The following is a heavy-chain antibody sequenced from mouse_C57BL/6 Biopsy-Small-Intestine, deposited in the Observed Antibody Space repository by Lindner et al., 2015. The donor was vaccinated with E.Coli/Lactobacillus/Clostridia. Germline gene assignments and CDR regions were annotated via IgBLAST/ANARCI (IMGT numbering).Heavy chain of an antibody. CDR3: ARDHRDGYNPLYHFDY. V-gene: IGHV1S12*01. D-gene: IGHD2-3*01. CDR1: GYTFTSHY. J-gene: IGHJ4*01. Sequence: SVKVSCKASGYTFTSHYIHWVRQAPGQGPEWMGLINPTDGSTNYAQKFQDRVTMTRDTSTSTFYMDLSSLTFEDKAIYYCARDHRDGYNPLYHFDYWGQGTPVTVSS. CDR2: INPTDGST.